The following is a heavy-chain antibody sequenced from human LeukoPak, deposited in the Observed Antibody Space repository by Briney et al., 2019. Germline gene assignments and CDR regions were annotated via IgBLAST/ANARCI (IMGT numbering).Heavy chain of an antibody. J-gene: IGHJ4*02. V-gene: IGHV3-48*04. CDR1: GFTFSDYN. D-gene: IGHD2-21*02. CDR3: ARGEEYCGGDCYMLY. CDR2: ISGSGFTI. Sequence: PGGSLRLSCAASGFTFSDYNMNWVRQAPGKGLEWISYISGSGFTIYYIDSVKGRFTVSRDNAENSLSLEMNSLRAEDTAVYYCARGEEYCGGDCYMLYWGQGTLVTVSS.